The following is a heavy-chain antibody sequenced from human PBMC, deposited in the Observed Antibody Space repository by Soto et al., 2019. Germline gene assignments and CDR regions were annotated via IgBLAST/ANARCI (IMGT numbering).Heavy chain of an antibody. J-gene: IGHJ6*02. Sequence: GSLRLSCAASGFTFSSYAMHWVRQAPGKGLEGVAVISYEGRNKYYADSVKGRFTISRDNSKNTLYLQMNSLRAEDTAVYYCARDLLRDYDFWSGYYRSSRADYYYYGMDVWVQGTTVTVSS. CDR1: GFTFSSYA. V-gene: IGHV3-30*04. CDR2: ISYEGRNK. CDR3: ARDLLRDYDFWSGYYRSSRADYYYYGMDV. D-gene: IGHD3-3*01.